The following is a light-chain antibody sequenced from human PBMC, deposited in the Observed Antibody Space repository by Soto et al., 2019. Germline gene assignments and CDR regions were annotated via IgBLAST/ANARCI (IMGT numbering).Light chain of an antibody. J-gene: IGLJ3*02. CDR2: DDS. V-gene: IGLV3-21*02. CDR1: EIGRQS. CDR3: QVWDSDTDYPV. Sequence: SYELTQPPSVSVAPGQTATITCGGKEIGRQSVHWYQQKPGQAPVLVVYDDSDRPSGIPERFSGSKSGTTATLTISGVEAGDEADYACQVWDSDTDYPVFGGGTKLTVL.